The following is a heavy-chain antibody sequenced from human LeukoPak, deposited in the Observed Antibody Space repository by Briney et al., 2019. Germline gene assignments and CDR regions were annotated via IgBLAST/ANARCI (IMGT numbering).Heavy chain of an antibody. CDR1: GGSISSSSYY. Sequence: SETLSLTCTVSGGSISSSSYYWGWIRQPPGKGLEWIGSIYYSGSTYYNPSLKSRVTISVDTSKNQFSLKLSSVTAADTAVYYCATPGDFDYWGREPWSPSPQ. V-gene: IGHV4-39*01. CDR3: ATPGDFDY. D-gene: IGHD3-10*01. CDR2: IYYSGST. J-gene: IGHJ4*02.